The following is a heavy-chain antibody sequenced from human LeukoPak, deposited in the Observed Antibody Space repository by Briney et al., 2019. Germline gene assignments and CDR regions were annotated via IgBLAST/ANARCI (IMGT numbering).Heavy chain of an antibody. V-gene: IGHV3-21*01. J-gene: IGHJ4*02. CDR2: ISSSSSYI. CDR1: GFTFSSYS. CDR3: ARGYGGSYPYYFDY. Sequence: GGSLRLSCAASGFTFSSYSMNWVRQAPGKGLEWVSSISSSSSYIYYADSAKGRFTISRDNAKNSLYLQMNSLRAEDTAVYYCARGYGGSYPYYFDYWGQGTLVAVSS. D-gene: IGHD3-22*01.